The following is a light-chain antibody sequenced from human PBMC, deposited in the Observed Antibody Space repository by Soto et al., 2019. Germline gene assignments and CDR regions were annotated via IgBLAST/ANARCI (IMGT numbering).Light chain of an antibody. CDR1: QSVSSN. J-gene: IGKJ1*01. Sequence: EIVMTQSPATLSVSPGERATLSCRASQSVSSNLAWYQQKPGQAPRLLIYGASTRATGIPARFSGSGSGTEFTLTITSLQSEDFALYYCQQYNNWPPTCTFGQGTKVDIK. CDR2: GAS. V-gene: IGKV3-15*01. CDR3: QQYNNWPPTCT.